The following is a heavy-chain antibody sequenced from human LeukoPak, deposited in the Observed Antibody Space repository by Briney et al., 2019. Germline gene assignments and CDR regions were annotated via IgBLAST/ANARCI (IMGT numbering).Heavy chain of an antibody. Sequence: GESLKISCKGSGYSFTSYWIGWVRQMPGKGLEWMGIIYPGDSDTRYSPSFQGQVTISADKSISTAYLQWSSLKASDTAMYYCASQGDSGYRYDAFDIWGQGTMVTVSS. V-gene: IGHV5-51*01. CDR1: GYSFTSYW. J-gene: IGHJ3*02. CDR3: ASQGDSGYRYDAFDI. CDR2: IYPGDSDT. D-gene: IGHD5-12*01.